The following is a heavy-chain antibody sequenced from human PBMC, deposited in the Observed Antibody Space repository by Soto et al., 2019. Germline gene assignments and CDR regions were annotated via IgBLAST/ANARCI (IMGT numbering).Heavy chain of an antibody. CDR3: AKGVATAVTALDY. CDR1: GFSFDDFV. CDR2: VSWNSGAK. J-gene: IGHJ4*02. Sequence: EVQLVESGGGLVQPGRSLRLSCVASGFSFDDFVMNWVRQRPGKGLEWVSSVSWNSGAKLYADSVKGRFAISRDSAKKSVYLQMNSLRPDDTAFYYCAKGVATAVTALDYWGQGTLVTFSS. D-gene: IGHD2-21*02. V-gene: IGHV3-9*01.